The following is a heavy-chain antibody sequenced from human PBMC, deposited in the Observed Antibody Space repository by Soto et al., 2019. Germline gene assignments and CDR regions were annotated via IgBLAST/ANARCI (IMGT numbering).Heavy chain of an antibody. CDR1: GGTFSTYT. Sequence: QVQLVQSGAEVKKPGSSVKVSCKASGGTFSTYTINWVRQAPGQGLEWMGRIIPLLDVTNNAQRFQGRVTITADKSTSTVYMELTSLTSQDTAVYYCARDLGTVGYDDSWGQGTLVTVSS. CDR3: ARDLGTVGYDDS. D-gene: IGHD3-16*01. J-gene: IGHJ4*02. V-gene: IGHV1-69*08. CDR2: IIPLLDVT.